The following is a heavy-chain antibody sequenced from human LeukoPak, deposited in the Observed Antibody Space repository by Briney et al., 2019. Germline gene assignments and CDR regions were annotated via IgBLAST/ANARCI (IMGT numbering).Heavy chain of an antibody. CDR3: ATRPGTVSTFNWFDP. V-gene: IGHV4-34*01. CDR1: GGSFSGYY. Sequence: SETLSLTCAVYGGSFSGYYWSWIRQPPGKGLEWIGEINHSGNTNYHPSLKSRVTISVDTSKNQFSLKLSSVTAADTAVYYCATRPGTVSTFNWFDPWGQGTLVTVSS. J-gene: IGHJ5*02. CDR2: INHSGNT. D-gene: IGHD4-4*01.